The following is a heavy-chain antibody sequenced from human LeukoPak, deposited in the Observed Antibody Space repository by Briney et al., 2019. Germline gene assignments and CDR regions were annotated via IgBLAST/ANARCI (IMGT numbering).Heavy chain of an antibody. Sequence: GASVKVSCKASEYTFTGYYIHWVRQAPGQGLEWMGWINPNSGGTNYAQKFQGRVTMTRDTSISTTYMELSRLRSDDTAVYYCARGHNLEKKNKVGAPFDYWGQGTLVTVSS. CDR2: INPNSGGT. J-gene: IGHJ4*02. CDR3: ARGHNLEKKNKVGAPFDY. D-gene: IGHD1-26*01. V-gene: IGHV1-2*02. CDR1: EYTFTGYY.